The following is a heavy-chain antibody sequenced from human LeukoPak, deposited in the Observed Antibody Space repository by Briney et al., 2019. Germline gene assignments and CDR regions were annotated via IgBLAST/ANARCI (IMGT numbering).Heavy chain of an antibody. Sequence: NSSETLSLTCTVSGGSISSSSYYWGWIRQPPGKGLEWIGSIYYSGSTYYNPSLKSRVTISVDTSKNQFSLKLSSVTAADTAVYYCARDHSDGSKNYRDGMDVWGQGTTVTVSS. CDR2: IYYSGST. CDR3: ARDHSDGSKNYRDGMDV. CDR1: GGSISSSSYY. J-gene: IGHJ6*02. D-gene: IGHD3-10*01. V-gene: IGHV4-39*07.